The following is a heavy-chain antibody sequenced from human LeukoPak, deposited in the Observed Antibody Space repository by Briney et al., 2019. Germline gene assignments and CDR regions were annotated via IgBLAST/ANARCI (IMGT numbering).Heavy chain of an antibody. V-gene: IGHV3-74*01. Sequence: QPGGSLRLSCAASGITFGNNWMHWVRQGPGKGLVWISRINSDGGGAIYADSVKGRFTVSRDNAKNTLYLQMNSLRAEDTAVYYCARDAPRNWFDTWGQGTLVTVSS. J-gene: IGHJ5*02. CDR3: ARDAPRNWFDT. CDR2: INSDGGGA. CDR1: GITFGNNW.